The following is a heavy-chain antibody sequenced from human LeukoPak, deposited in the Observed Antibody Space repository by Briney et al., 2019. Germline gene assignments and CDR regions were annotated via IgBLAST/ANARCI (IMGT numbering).Heavy chain of an antibody. CDR3: ARLDIVVVPATAFDI. J-gene: IGHJ3*02. V-gene: IGHV4-39*02. CDR1: GGSISSSRYY. D-gene: IGHD2-2*01. CDR2: IYYSGIT. Sequence: SETLSLTCTVSGGSISSSRYYWGWIRQPPGTGLEWIGSIYYSGITYYNPSLKSRVTMSVDTSKNHFSLKLSSVTAADTAVYYCARLDIVVVPATAFDIWGQGSMVTVAS.